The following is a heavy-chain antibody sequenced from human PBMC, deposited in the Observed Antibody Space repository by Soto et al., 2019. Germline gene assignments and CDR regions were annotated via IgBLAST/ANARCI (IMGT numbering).Heavy chain of an antibody. CDR2: IYYSGST. CDR1: GGSISSYY. J-gene: IGHJ6*04. D-gene: IGHD6-19*01. V-gene: IGHV4-59*01. Sequence: SETLSLTCTVSGGSISSYYWSWFRQPPGKGLEWIGYIYYSGSTNYNPSLKSRVTISVDTSKNQFSLKLSSVTAADTAVYYCARGSGPYYYGMDVWGXGTTVTVSS. CDR3: ARGSGPYYYGMDV.